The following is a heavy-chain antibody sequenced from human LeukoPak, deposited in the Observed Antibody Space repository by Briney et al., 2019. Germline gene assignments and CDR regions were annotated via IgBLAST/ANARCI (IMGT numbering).Heavy chain of an antibody. J-gene: IGHJ4*02. Sequence: SGTLSLTCAVSGGSISSSNWWSWVRQPPGKGLEWIGEIYHSGSTNYNPSLKSRVTISVDKSKNQFSLKLSSVTAADTAVYYCARYVVSGTYYFDYWGQGTLVTVSS. V-gene: IGHV4-4*02. CDR3: ARYVVSGTYYFDY. CDR2: IYHSGST. D-gene: IGHD1-1*01. CDR1: GGSISSSNW.